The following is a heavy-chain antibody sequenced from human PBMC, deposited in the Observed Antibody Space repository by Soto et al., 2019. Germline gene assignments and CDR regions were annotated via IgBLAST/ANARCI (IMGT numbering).Heavy chain of an antibody. CDR2: IYHMGGT. CDR3: ARFTYKSGFNWFDP. D-gene: IGHD5-12*01. Sequence: PSETLSLTCTVSGASINSDYWSWIRQSPGKGLEWIGYIYHMGGTDYNPSLKSRVTISIYKSKNQFSLNLRSVTAADTAVYFCARFTYKSGFNWFDPWGQGTQVTVSS. CDR1: GASINSDY. J-gene: IGHJ5*02. V-gene: IGHV4-59*03.